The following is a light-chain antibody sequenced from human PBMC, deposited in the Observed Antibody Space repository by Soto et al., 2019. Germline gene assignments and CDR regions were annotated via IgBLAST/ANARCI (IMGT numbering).Light chain of an antibody. CDR3: QSSDSSGTYVV. Sequence: SYELTQPLSVSVALGQTARITCGGNNIGSKNVHWYQQKPGQAPVLVIYRDSNRPSGIPERFSGSNSGNTATLTISRAQAGDEADYYCQSSDSSGTYVVFGGGTKLTVL. CDR1: NIGSKN. J-gene: IGLJ2*01. V-gene: IGLV3-9*01. CDR2: RDS.